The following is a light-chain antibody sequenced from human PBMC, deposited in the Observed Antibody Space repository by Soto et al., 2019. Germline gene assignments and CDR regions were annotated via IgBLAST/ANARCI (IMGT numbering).Light chain of an antibody. V-gene: IGKV3-20*01. CDR2: GAS. J-gene: IGKJ1*01. CDR3: QQYGSSRRT. CDR1: QSVSSSY. Sequence: EIVLTQPPGTLSLSPGERATLSCRASQSVSSSYLAWYQQKPGQAPRLLIYGASSRATGIPDRFSGSGSGTDFTLTISRLEPEDFAVYYCQQYGSSRRTFGQGTKV.